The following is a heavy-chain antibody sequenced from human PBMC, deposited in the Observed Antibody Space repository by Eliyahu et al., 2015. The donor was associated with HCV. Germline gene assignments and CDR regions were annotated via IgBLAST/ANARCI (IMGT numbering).Heavy chain of an antibody. V-gene: IGHV4-59*01. CDR2: IHXSGST. D-gene: IGHD6-19*01. CDR1: GXSIXXYY. Sequence: QVQLQESGPGLVKPSETLSLTCXVSGXSIXXYYWSWIRQPPGXGLEWIGYIHXSGSTNYNPSLRTRVTISLDTSKNQFSLNLTSVTAADTALYYCASGGGGIAVTGTGGWFDPWGQGTLVTVSS. CDR3: ASGGGGIAVTGTGGWFDP. J-gene: IGHJ5*02.